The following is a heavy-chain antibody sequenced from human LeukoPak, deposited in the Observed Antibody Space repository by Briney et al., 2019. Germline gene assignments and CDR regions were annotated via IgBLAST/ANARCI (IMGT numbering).Heavy chain of an antibody. V-gene: IGHV1-46*01. CDR1: GYTFTSYC. Sequence: ASVKVSCKASGYTFTSYCMHWVRQAPGQGLEWMGIINPSGGSTSYAQKFQGRVTMTRDTSTSTVYMELSSLRSEDTAVYYCARGATRYCGGDCLDYWGQGTLVTVSS. CDR2: INPSGGST. J-gene: IGHJ4*02. D-gene: IGHD2-21*02. CDR3: ARGATRYCGGDCLDY.